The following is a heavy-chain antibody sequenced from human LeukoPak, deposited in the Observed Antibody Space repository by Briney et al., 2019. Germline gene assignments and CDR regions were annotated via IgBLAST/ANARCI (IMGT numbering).Heavy chain of an antibody. V-gene: IGHV4-61*05. CDR2: IYYSGST. Sequence: PSETLSLTCTVSGGSISSSSYYWSWIRQPPGKGLEWIGYIYYSGSTNYNPSLKSRVTISVDTSKNQFSLKLSSVTAADTAVYYCARGIAARPSHYGMDVWGQGTTVTVSS. J-gene: IGHJ6*02. CDR3: ARGIAARPSHYGMDV. CDR1: GGSISSSSYY. D-gene: IGHD6-6*01.